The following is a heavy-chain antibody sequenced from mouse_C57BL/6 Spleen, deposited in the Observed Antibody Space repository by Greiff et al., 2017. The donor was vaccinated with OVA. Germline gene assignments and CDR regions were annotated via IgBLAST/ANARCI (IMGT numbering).Heavy chain of an antibody. CDR1: GYTFTDYN. Sequence: VQLKQSGPELVKPGASVKMSCKASGYTFTDYNMHWVKQSPGKSLEWIGYINPNNGGTSYNQKFKGNATLTVNKSSSTAYMELRSLTSEDSAVYYCARGDGSYYFDYWGQGTTLTVSS. CDR2: INPNNGGT. D-gene: IGHD2-3*01. V-gene: IGHV1-22*01. CDR3: ARGDGSYYFDY. J-gene: IGHJ2*01.